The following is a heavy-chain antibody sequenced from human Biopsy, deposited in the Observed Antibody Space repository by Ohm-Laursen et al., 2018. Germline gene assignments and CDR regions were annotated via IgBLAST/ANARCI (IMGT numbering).Heavy chain of an antibody. J-gene: IGHJ4*02. D-gene: IGHD2-2*02. CDR1: GFTFTNHF. V-gene: IGHV3-23*01. CDR2: ISGSGGST. CDR3: AKGGYCTTTSCYMDVDY. Sequence: SLRLSCAASGFTFTNHFMDWVRQAPGKGLEWVSTISGSGGSTYYADSVKGRFAISRDASKNTLYLLMNSLRAEDTAMYYCAKGGYCTTTSCYMDVDYWGQGTLVTVSS.